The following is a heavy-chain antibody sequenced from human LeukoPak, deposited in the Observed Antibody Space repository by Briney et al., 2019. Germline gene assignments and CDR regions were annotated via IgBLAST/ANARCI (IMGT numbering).Heavy chain of an antibody. D-gene: IGHD6-6*01. CDR2: IRYAGSNK. Sequence: GGSLRLTCGASGFSFSSYCMHWVRQPPGQGLEWVAFIRYAGSNKYYADSVKGRFTIPRDNSKNTLYRQRDSLRAENTAGYYWAARIGLEYSSSGGFDYWGQGTLVTVSS. J-gene: IGHJ4*02. CDR3: AARIGLEYSSSGGFDY. CDR1: GFSFSSYC. V-gene: IGHV3-30*02.